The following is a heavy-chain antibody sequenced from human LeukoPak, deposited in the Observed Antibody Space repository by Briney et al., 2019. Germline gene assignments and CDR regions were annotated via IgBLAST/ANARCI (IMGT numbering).Heavy chain of an antibody. CDR2: ISSSSSTI. J-gene: IGHJ4*02. CDR1: GFTFSSYG. D-gene: IGHD3-16*01. Sequence: PGGSLRLSCAASGFTFSSYGMHWVRQAPGKGLEWVSYISSSSSTIYYADSVKGRFTISRDNAKNSLYLQMNSLRAEDTAVYYCARARTFEGLDWGQGTLVTVSS. CDR3: ARARTFEGLD. V-gene: IGHV3-48*01.